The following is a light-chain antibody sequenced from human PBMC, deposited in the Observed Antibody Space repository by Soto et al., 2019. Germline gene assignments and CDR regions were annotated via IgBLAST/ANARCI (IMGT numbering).Light chain of an antibody. Sequence: DIHMTQSPSSLSASVGYRFTITCRASQSISSYLNWYQQKPGKAPKLLIYAASSLQSGVPSRSSGSGSGTDFTLTISSLQPEDFETYYCQQSYSNPWTFGQGTKVDIK. CDR3: QQSYSNPWT. J-gene: IGKJ1*01. CDR1: QSISSY. V-gene: IGKV1-39*01. CDR2: AAS.